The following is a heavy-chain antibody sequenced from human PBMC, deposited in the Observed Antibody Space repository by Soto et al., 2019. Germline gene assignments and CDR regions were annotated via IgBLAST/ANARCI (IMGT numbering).Heavy chain of an antibody. Sequence: GGSLRLSCVASGFTVDDYAMHWVRQAPGKGLEWVSGISANGDTIDYADSVKGRFAISRDNAKNSLFLQMNSLRPEDTALYYCAKDMKWGGMTTIHYFDSWGQGTQVTVSS. CDR3: AKDMKWGGMTTIHYFDS. CDR2: ISANGDTI. V-gene: IGHV3-9*01. J-gene: IGHJ4*02. CDR1: GFTVDDYA. D-gene: IGHD4-17*01.